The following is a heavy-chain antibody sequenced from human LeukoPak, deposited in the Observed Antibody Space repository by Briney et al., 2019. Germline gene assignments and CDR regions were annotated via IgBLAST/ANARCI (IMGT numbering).Heavy chain of an antibody. V-gene: IGHV3-30*18. CDR2: ISYDGSNT. CDR3: AKARSGSSYGPPLDY. D-gene: IGHD5-18*01. Sequence: PGGSLRLSCAASGFSFNNFGIHWVRQAPGKGLEWVTVISYDGSNTHYADSVKGRFTVSRDNSENTLYLQMNSLRTEDTAVYYCAKARSGSSYGPPLDYWGQGTLVTVSS. CDR1: GFSFNNFG. J-gene: IGHJ4*02.